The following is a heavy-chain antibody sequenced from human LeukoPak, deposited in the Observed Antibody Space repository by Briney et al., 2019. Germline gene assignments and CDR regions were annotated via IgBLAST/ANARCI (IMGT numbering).Heavy chain of an antibody. CDR1: GYSISGTYY. J-gene: IGHJ4*02. CDR2: FYDSGSS. Sequence: PSETLSLTCTVSGYSISGTYYWGWILQPPGKGLEWIVSFYDSGSSYYNPSLKSRVTISVDTSNHQFSLKLNSVTAADTAVYYCVVLPGYWGQGTLVTVSS. D-gene: IGHD3-16*02. CDR3: VVLPGY. V-gene: IGHV4-38-2*02.